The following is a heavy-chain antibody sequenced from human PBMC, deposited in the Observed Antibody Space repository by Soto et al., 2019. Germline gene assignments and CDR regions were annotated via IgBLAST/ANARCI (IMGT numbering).Heavy chain of an antibody. J-gene: IGHJ4*02. CDR2: IYFGGST. CDR1: GGSVSSSSYY. CDR3: ASLLYYDSSGFYHYFDY. V-gene: IGHV4-39*01. D-gene: IGHD3-22*01. Sequence: SETLSLTCTVSGGSVSSSSYYWAWIRQPPGKGLEWIGTIYFGGSTYYNPSLKSRVTISVDSSKSQFSPKLSSVTAADTAVYYCASLLYYDSSGFYHYFDYWGQGTLVTVSS.